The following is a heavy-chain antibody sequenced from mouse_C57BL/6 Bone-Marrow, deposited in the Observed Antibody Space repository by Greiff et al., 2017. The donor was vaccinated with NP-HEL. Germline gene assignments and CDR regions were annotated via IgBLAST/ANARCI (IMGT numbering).Heavy chain of an antibody. Sequence: QVQLKESGPELVKPGASVKISCKASGYAFSSSWMNWVKQRPGKGLEWIGRIYPGDGDTNYNGKFKGKATLTADKSSSTAYMQLSSLTSEDSAVYFCARLGLRRNYWGQGTTLTVSS. D-gene: IGHD2-4*01. CDR2: IYPGDGDT. CDR3: ARLGLRRNY. V-gene: IGHV1-82*01. CDR1: GYAFSSSW. J-gene: IGHJ2*01.